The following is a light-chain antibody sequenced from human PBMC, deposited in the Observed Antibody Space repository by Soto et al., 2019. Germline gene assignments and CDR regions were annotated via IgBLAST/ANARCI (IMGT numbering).Light chain of an antibody. CDR3: MQATQYPPYT. CDR1: QSLLHSDGNTY. J-gene: IGKJ2*01. Sequence: DIVLTQTPLSSPVTLGQPASISCRSSQSLLHSDGNTYLSWLQQRTGQPPRLLIYKTSNRFSGVPDRFSGSGAGTDFTLKISRVEAEDVGVYYFMQATQYPPYTFGQGTKLEI. V-gene: IGKV2-24*01. CDR2: KTS.